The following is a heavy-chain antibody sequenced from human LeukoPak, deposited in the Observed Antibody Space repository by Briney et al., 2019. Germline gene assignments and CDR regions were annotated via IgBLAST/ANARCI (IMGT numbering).Heavy chain of an antibody. Sequence: ASETLSLTCTVSGGSISSYYWSWIRQPPGKGMEWIGYIYYSGSTNYNPSLKSRVTISVDTSKKQFSLNLSSVTAADTAVYYCAGGNYYYYYIDVWGKGTTVTVSS. CDR2: IYYSGST. J-gene: IGHJ6*03. D-gene: IGHD3-3*01. CDR3: AGGNYYYYYIDV. CDR1: GGSISSYY. V-gene: IGHV4-59*08.